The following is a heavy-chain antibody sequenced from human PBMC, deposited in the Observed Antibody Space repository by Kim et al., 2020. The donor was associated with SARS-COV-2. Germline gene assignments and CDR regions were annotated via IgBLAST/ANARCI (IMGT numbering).Heavy chain of an antibody. V-gene: IGHV4-39*01. D-gene: IGHD2-21*01. CDR2: VFHTGNT. CDR1: GGSISTDRYY. Sequence: SETLSLTCSVSGGSISTDRYYWGWIRQPPGKSLEWIGSVFHTGNTYYNPSLKSRVTILVDASKNQFFLNMMSVTAADTAVYFCARRCLYSQVFDFLGQGT. CDR3: ARRCLYSQVFDF. J-gene: IGHJ4*02.